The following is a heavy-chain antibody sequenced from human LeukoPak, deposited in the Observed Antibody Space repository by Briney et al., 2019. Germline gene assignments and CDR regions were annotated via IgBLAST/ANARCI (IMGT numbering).Heavy chain of an antibody. V-gene: IGHV3-15*01. CDR2: IKAKTDGGTT. CDR3: ARDLFAGGELRIEQQLLGNWFDP. CDR1: GFTFSNAW. D-gene: IGHD6-13*01. J-gene: IGHJ5*02. Sequence: PGGSLSLSCAASGFTFSNAWMSWIRQAPGKGLEWVGRIKAKTDGGTTDHAAPVKGRFIISRDDSKNTLYMQMISLRAEDTAVYYCARDLFAGGELRIEQQLLGNWFDPWGQGTLVTVSS.